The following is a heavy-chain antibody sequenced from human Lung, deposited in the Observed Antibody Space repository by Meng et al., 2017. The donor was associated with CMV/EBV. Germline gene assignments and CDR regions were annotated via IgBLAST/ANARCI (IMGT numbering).Heavy chain of an antibody. D-gene: IGHD6-19*01. V-gene: IGHV4-4*02. J-gene: IGHJ4*02. CDR1: GGSISSSNW. CDR3: ASFPPPGKQWLVTDY. Sequence: QEQRQGPVPGPVTPSGTLSLTGAVSGGSISSSNWWSWVRQPPGKGLEWIGEIYHSGSTNYNPSLKSRVTISVDKSKNQFSLKLSSVTAADTAVYYCASFPPPGKQWLVTDYWGQGTLVTVSS. CDR2: IYHSGST.